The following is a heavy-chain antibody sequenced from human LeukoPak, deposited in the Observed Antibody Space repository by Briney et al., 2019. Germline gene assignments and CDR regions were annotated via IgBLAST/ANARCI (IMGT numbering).Heavy chain of an antibody. V-gene: IGHV4-34*01. D-gene: IGHD3-22*01. CDR3: AREVRYYDSSGYRDYYYYMDV. J-gene: IGHJ6*03. Sequence: GSLRLSCAVYGGSFSGYYWSWIRQPPGKGLEWIGEINHSGSTHYNPSLKSRVTISVDTSKNQFSLKLSSVTAADTAVYYCAREVRYYDSSGYRDYYYYMDVWGKGTTVTVSS. CDR1: GGSFSGYY. CDR2: INHSGST.